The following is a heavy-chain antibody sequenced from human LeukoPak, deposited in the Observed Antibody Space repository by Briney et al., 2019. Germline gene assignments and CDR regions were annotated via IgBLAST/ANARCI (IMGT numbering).Heavy chain of an antibody. J-gene: IGHJ4*02. Sequence: GGSLRLSCAASGFTFSDYYMSWIRQAPGKGLEWVSAISGSGGSTYYADSVKGRFTISRDNSKNTLYLQMNSLRAEDTAVYYCAKGGGDHYFDYWGQGTLVTVSS. V-gene: IGHV3-23*01. CDR3: AKGGGDHYFDY. CDR1: GFTFSDYY. CDR2: ISGSGGST. D-gene: IGHD3-16*01.